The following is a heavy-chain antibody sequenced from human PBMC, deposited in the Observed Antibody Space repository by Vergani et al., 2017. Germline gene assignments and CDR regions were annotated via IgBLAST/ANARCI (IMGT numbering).Heavy chain of an antibody. D-gene: IGHD6-13*01. Sequence: QLQLQESDPGLVKPSDTLSLTCTVSGGSIRSTFSYWGWIRQPPGKGLEWIGTIYYSGSTYYNPSLKSRVTISVDTSKNQFSLKLNSVTAADTAVYYCARHKEQLVPGNYYYYYYMDVWGKGTTVTVSS. CDR2: IYYSGST. J-gene: IGHJ6*03. V-gene: IGHV4-39*01. CDR3: ARHKEQLVPGNYYYYYYMDV. CDR1: GGSIRSTFSY.